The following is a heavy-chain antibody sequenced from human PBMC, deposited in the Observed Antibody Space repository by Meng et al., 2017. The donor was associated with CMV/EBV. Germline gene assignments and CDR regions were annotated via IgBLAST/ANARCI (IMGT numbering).Heavy chain of an antibody. CDR3: AHSRRGYSGPVDFDY. D-gene: IGHD5-12*01. Sequence: QMSLKGSAPTLVEPTQTLTPTCTFSGFSHSTRGVGVGWIRQPPGKALEWLALIYWDDDKRYSPSLKSRLTITKDTSKNQVVLTMTNMDPVDTATYYCAHSRRGYSGPVDFDYWGQGTLVTVSS. CDR1: GFSHSTRGVG. J-gene: IGHJ4*02. CDR2: IYWDDDK. V-gene: IGHV2-5*02.